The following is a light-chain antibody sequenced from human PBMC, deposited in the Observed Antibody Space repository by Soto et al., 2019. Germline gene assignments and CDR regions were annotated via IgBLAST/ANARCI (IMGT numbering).Light chain of an antibody. Sequence: DVQMRQSPSTLSASVGDRVTITCQASQSIRSLLAWYQQKKGKAPKVLIYDVSSLESGVPSRFRGIGSWTECTLALSRLQPDDFETDYCQQYNSYPWTFGQGTKVDIK. CDR2: DVS. CDR3: QQYNSYPWT. CDR1: QSIRSL. V-gene: IGKV1-5*01. J-gene: IGKJ1*01.